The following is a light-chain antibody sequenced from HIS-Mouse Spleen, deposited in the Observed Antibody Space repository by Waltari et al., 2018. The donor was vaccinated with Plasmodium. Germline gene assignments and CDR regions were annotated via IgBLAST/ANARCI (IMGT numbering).Light chain of an antibody. Sequence: IVMTQSPATPSVSPGERATLSCRASQSVSSNLAWYQQKPGQAPRLLIYGASTRATGIPARFSGSGSGTEFTLTISSLQSEDFAVYYCQQYNNWSFTFGPGTKVDIK. CDR2: GAS. J-gene: IGKJ3*01. V-gene: IGKV3-15*01. CDR1: QSVSSN. CDR3: QQYNNWSFT.